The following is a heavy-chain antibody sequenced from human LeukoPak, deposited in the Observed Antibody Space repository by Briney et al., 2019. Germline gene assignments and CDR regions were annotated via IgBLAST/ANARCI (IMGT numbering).Heavy chain of an antibody. J-gene: IGHJ4*02. CDR2: ISYDGSNK. Sequence: GGSLRLSCAASGFTFSSYGMHWVRQAPGKGLEWVAVISYDGSNKYYADSVKGRFTISRDNAKNSLFLQMNSLRAEDTAVYYCAKDRIARWLGNFDYWGQGTLVTVSS. CDR1: GFTFSSYG. V-gene: IGHV3-30*18. CDR3: AKDRIARWLGNFDY. D-gene: IGHD6-19*01.